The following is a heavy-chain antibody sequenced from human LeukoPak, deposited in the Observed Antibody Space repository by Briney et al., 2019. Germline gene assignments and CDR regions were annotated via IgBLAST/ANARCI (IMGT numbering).Heavy chain of an antibody. CDR3: AKSIVATIEGYYFDY. CDR2: HSGSGGST. V-gene: IGHV3-23*01. Sequence: PGGSLRLSRAVSGFTFNIYAMKWVPQPPGKGLEWGSAHSGSGGSTYYADSVKGRLTIHRDNSKNTLYLQMNSLRAEDTAVYYCAKSIVATIEGYYFDYWGQGTLVTVSS. D-gene: IGHD5-12*01. J-gene: IGHJ4*02. CDR1: GFTFNIYA.